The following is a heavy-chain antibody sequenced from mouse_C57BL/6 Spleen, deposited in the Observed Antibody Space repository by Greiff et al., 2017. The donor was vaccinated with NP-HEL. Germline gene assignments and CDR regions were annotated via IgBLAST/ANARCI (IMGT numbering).Heavy chain of an antibody. Sequence: QVQLKESGPELVKPGASVKISCKASGYAFSSSWMNWVKQRPGKGLEWIGRIYPGDGDTNYNGKFKGKATLTADKSSSTAYMQLSSLTSEDSAVYFCARFYDYDGVDYWGQGTTLTVSS. CDR2: IYPGDGDT. D-gene: IGHD2-4*01. V-gene: IGHV1-82*01. J-gene: IGHJ2*01. CDR1: GYAFSSSW. CDR3: ARFYDYDGVDY.